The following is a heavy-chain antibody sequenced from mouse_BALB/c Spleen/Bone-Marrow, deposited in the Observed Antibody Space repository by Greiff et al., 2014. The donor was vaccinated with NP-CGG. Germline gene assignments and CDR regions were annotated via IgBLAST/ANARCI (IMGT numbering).Heavy chain of an antibody. Sequence: DVHLVESGGGLVQPGGSLGLSCATSGFTFTDYYMSWVRQPPGKALEWLGFIRNKANGYTTEYSASVKGRFPISRDNSQSILYLQMNTLRAEDSATYYCAREGVYYGNPYWYFDVWGAGTTVTVSS. CDR2: IRNKANGYTT. V-gene: IGHV7-3*02. J-gene: IGHJ1*01. CDR1: GFTFTDYY. CDR3: AREGVYYGNPYWYFDV. D-gene: IGHD2-1*01.